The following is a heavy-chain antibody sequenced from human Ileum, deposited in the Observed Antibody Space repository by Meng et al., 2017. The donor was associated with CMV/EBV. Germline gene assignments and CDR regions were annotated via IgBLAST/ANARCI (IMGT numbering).Heavy chain of an antibody. CDR1: GFTFSSYW. V-gene: IGHV3-48*03. Sequence: GESLKISCAASGFTFSSYWMTWVRQAPGKGLEWVSYISSSGSTIYYADSVKGRFTISRDNAKNSLYLQMNSLRAEDTAVYYCARESRSISGMDVWGQGTTVTVSS. J-gene: IGHJ6*02. D-gene: IGHD6-6*01. CDR2: ISSSGSTI. CDR3: ARESRSISGMDV.